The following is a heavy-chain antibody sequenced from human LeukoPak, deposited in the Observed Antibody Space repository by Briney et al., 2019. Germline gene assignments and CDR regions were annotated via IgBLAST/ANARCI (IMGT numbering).Heavy chain of an antibody. Sequence: SSVKVSCQASGGTFRSYAISWVRQAPGQGLEWMGGIIPIFGTANYAQKFQGRVTITADESTSTAYMELSSLRSEDTAVYYCARDGTLTMVRGVIHLNWFDTWGQGTLVTVSS. V-gene: IGHV1-69*01. J-gene: IGHJ5*02. CDR1: GGTFRSYA. CDR2: IIPIFGTA. D-gene: IGHD3-10*01. CDR3: ARDGTLTMVRGVIHLNWFDT.